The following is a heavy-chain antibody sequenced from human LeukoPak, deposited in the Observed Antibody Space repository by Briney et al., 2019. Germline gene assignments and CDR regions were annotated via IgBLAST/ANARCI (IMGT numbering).Heavy chain of an antibody. CDR3: ARDVGYSAYD. V-gene: IGHV3-74*01. D-gene: IGHD5-12*01. J-gene: IGHJ4*02. CDR1: GFNFSPYP. Sequence: GGSLRLSCAASGFNFSPYPMNWVRQAPGKGPVWVSRINNDGSTTTYADSVKGRFTISRDNAKNTLFLQMNSLRAEDTAVYYCARDVGYSAYDWGQGTLVTVSS. CDR2: INNDGSTT.